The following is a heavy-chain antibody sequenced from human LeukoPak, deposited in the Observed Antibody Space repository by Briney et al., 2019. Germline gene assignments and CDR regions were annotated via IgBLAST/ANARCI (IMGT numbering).Heavy chain of an antibody. CDR3: AREASYSSSSEVSYMDV. D-gene: IGHD6-6*01. CDR1: GFTLSSYA. CDR2: IGDSGATT. Sequence: GGSLRLSCAASGFTLSSYAMTWVRQAPGKGLEWVSDIGDSGATTYYADSVKGRFTISRDNAKNSLYLQMNSLRAEDTAVYYCAREASYSSSSEVSYMDVWGKGTTVTVSS. J-gene: IGHJ6*03. V-gene: IGHV3-23*01.